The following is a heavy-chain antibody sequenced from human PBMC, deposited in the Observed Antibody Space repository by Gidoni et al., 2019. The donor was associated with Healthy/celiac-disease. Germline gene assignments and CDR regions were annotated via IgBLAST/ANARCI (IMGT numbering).Heavy chain of an antibody. CDR3: AKATSAFDI. V-gene: IGHV3-23*01. CDR1: GFTFRSYA. Sequence: EVQLLESGGGLVQPGGSLRLSCSASGFTFRSYAMCWVRKAPGKGLEWVSASSCRGGSTYYADSVKGWFTISRDNSKNTLYLQMNSLRAEDTAVYYCAKATSAFDIWGQGTMVTVSS. J-gene: IGHJ3*02. CDR2: SSCRGGST.